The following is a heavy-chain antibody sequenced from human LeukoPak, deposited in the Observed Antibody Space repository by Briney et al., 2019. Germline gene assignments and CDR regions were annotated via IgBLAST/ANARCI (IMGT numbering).Heavy chain of an antibody. V-gene: IGHV4-4*02. J-gene: IGHJ4*02. CDR1: GGSISSSNW. D-gene: IGHD6-13*01. Sequence: PSGTLSLTCAVSGGSISSSNWWSWVRQPPGKGLEWIGEIYHSGSTNYNPSLKSRVTISVDKPKNQFSLKLSSVTAADTAVYYCARGRGSSWYYFDSWGQGTPVTVSS. CDR3: ARGRGSSWYYFDS. CDR2: IYHSGST.